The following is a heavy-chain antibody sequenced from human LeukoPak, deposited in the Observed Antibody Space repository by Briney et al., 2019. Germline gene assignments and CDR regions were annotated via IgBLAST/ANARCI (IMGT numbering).Heavy chain of an antibody. D-gene: IGHD4-23*01. CDR1: GFTFSSYA. CDR3: VKIKLTPYYFDY. CDR2: ISGSGGST. J-gene: IGHJ4*02. V-gene: IGHV3-23*01. Sequence: GGSLRLSCAASGFTFSSYAMSWVRQAPGKGLEWVSAISGSGGSTYYADSVKGRFTISRDNSNNMLYLQMNSLRAEDTAVYYCVKIKLTPYYFDYWGQGTLVTVSS.